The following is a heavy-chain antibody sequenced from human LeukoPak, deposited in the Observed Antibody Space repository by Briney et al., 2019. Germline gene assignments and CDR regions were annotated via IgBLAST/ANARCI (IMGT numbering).Heavy chain of an antibody. CDR3: AKRRWPYYYDGSGYHDY. CDR1: GFTFSSYA. J-gene: IGHJ4*02. CDR2: ISSNGGST. V-gene: IGHV3-64*01. D-gene: IGHD3-22*01. Sequence: PGGSLRLSCAASGFTFSSYAMHWVRQAPGKGLEYVSAISSNGGSTYYANSVKGRFTISRDNSKNTLYLQMGSLRAEDTAVYYCAKRRWPYYYDGSGYHDYWGQGTLVTVSS.